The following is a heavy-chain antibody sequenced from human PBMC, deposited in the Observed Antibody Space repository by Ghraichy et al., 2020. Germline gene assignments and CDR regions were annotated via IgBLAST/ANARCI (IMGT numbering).Heavy chain of an antibody. V-gene: IGHV4-34*01. J-gene: IGHJ3*02. CDR2: INHSGST. CDR1: GGSFSGYY. D-gene: IGHD3-22*01. Sequence: SETLSLTCAVYGGSFSGYYWSWIRQPPGKGLEWIGEINHSGSTNYNPSLKSRVTISVDTSKNQFSLKLSSVTAADTAVYYCARGIRYYYDSSGYFFDAFDIWGQGTMVTVSS. CDR3: ARGIRYYYDSSGYFFDAFDI.